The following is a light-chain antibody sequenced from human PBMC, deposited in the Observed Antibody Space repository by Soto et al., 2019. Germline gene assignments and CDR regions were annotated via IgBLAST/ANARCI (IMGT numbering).Light chain of an antibody. CDR1: KSISRN. Sequence: EIVMTQSPATLSMSPGERATLSCRASKSISRNLAWYKQKPGQAPTLLIYGSSTRATGIPARFSGSGSATTFALTICRLQSEDWAIYYSQQYKIWPPLYTFGQGTKLENK. CDR2: GSS. J-gene: IGKJ2*01. CDR3: QQYKIWPPLYT. V-gene: IGKV3-15*01.